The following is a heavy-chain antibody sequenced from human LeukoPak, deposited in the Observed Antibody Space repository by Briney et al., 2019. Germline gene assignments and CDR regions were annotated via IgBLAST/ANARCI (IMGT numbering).Heavy chain of an antibody. V-gene: IGHV3-53*01. Sequence: GGSLRLSCAASGFTFSSNYMSWVRQAPGKGLEWVSVIYSGGSTYYADSVNGRFTISRDNSKNTLYLQMNSLRAEDTAVYYCARDSHPPDVCNLCLDGMDVWGQGTTVTVSS. CDR2: IYSGGST. D-gene: IGHD2-8*01. CDR1: GFTFSSNY. J-gene: IGHJ6*02. CDR3: ARDSHPPDVCNLCLDGMDV.